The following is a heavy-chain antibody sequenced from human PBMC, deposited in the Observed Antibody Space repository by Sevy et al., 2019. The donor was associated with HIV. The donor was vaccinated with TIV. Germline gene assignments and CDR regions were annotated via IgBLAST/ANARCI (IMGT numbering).Heavy chain of an antibody. CDR3: ARNRLMAYRYDGRGSYSGWYFDL. Sequence: SESLSLTCTVSGGSITGYYWSWIRQPPGKGLEWLGYISYSGNTNYNPSLKSRVTMSVDTSKNQSSLKLSSVTAVDTAVYYCARNRLMAYRYDGRGSYSGWYFDLWGRGTVVTVSS. D-gene: IGHD3-22*01. J-gene: IGHJ2*01. V-gene: IGHV4-59*08. CDR2: ISYSGNT. CDR1: GGSITGYY.